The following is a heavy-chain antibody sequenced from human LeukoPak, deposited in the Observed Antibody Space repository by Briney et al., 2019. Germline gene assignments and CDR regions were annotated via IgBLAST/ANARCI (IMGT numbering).Heavy chain of an antibody. V-gene: IGHV4-34*10. CDR2: INHSGST. CDR3: ARDRNNVGPFDY. D-gene: IGHD1-14*01. Sequence: PSETLSLTCAVYGESFSTYYWSWIRQPPGEGLEWIGEINHSGSTNYNPSLKSRVTMSVDTSKNQFSLKLSSVTAADTAVYYCARDRNNVGPFDYWGQGTLVTVSS. CDR1: GESFSTYY. J-gene: IGHJ4*02.